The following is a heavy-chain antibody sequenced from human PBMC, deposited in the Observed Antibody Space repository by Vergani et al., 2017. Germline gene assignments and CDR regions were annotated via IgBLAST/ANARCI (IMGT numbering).Heavy chain of an antibody. CDR3: ASQGGYCSSTSCYERGPLDY. CDR2: ISWNSGAV. CDR1: GITFWKFG. J-gene: IGHJ4*02. D-gene: IGHD2-2*01. V-gene: IGHV3-9*01. Sequence: EVDLVESGGGLAQPGGSLRLSCEASGITFWKFGMNWVRQGPGKGLEWVSGISWNSGAVDYADSVRGRFTISRDNAKNSLYLQMNSLRAEDTAVYYCASQGGYCSSTSCYERGPLDYWGQGTLVTVSS.